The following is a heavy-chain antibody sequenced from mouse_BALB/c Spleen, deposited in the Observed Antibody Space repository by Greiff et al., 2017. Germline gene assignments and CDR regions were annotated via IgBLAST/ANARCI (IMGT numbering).Heavy chain of an antibody. CDR1: GYSFTGYY. CDR2: INPYNGAT. V-gene: IGHV1-31*01. J-gene: IGHJ4*01. Sequence: EVQLQQSGPELVKPGASVKISCKASGYSFTGYYMHWVKQSHVKSLEWIGRINPYNGATSYNQNFKDKASLTVDKSSSTAYMELHSLTSEDSAVYYCARGRDNNLPYAMDYWGQGTSVTVSS. CDR3: ARGRDNNLPYAMDY.